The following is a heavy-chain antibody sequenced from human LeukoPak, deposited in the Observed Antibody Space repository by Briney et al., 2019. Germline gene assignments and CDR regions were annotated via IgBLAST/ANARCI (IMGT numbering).Heavy chain of an antibody. CDR2: ISSSSSYI. V-gene: IGHV3-21*01. Sequence: PGGSLRLSCAASGFTFSSYSMNWVRQAPGKGLEWVSSISSSSSYIYYADSVKGRFTISRDNAQNSLYLQMNSLRAEDTAVYYCARDSGGGGGDIWGQGTMVTVSS. CDR1: GFTFSSYS. D-gene: IGHD2-15*01. J-gene: IGHJ3*02. CDR3: ARDSGGGGGDI.